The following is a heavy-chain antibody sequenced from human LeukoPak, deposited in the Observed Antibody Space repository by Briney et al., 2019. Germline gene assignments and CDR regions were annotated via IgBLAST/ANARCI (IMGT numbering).Heavy chain of an antibody. CDR3: ARDVGTDFDY. CDR1: GFTFSSYS. V-gene: IGHV3-21*01. D-gene: IGHD2-15*01. Sequence: SGGSLRLSCAASGFTFSSYSMNWVRQAPGKGLEWVSSISSSSSYIYYADSVKGRFTISRDNAKNSLYLQMNSLRAEDTAVYYCARDVGTDFDYWGQGTLVTVSS. J-gene: IGHJ4*02. CDR2: ISSSSSYI.